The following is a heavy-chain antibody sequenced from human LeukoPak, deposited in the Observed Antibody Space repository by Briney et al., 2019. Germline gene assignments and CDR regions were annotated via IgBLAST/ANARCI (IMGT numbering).Heavy chain of an antibody. CDR3: ARDWTTLGY. Sequence: GGSLRLSCAASGFTFSDYYMSWIRQAPGKGLEWVSYISSSSSYTNYADSVKSRFTISRDNAKNSLYLQMNSLRAEDTAVYYCARDWTTLGYWGQGTLVTVSS. J-gene: IGHJ4*02. CDR2: ISSSSSYT. D-gene: IGHD4-23*01. V-gene: IGHV3-11*06. CDR1: GFTFSDYY.